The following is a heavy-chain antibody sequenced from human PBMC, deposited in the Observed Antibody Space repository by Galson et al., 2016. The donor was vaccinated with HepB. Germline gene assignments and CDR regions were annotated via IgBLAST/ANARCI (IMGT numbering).Heavy chain of an antibody. V-gene: IGHV3-11*01. J-gene: IGHJ4*02. Sequence: SLRLSCAASGFTFSETYMTWIRQAPGKGLEWISYITSSGGLSYYAGSMEGRFTISRDNAKNSVYLQINSLRAEDTAVYYCAREGLHLGELSAQFDYWGQGTLVTVSS. CDR3: AREGLHLGELSAQFDY. CDR2: ITSSGGLS. CDR1: GFTFSETY. D-gene: IGHD3-16*02.